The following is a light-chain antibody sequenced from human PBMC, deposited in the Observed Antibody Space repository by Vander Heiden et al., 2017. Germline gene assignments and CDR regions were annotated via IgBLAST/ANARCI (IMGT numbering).Light chain of an antibody. CDR3: QQYKNWPWT. CDR1: QSVSSN. Sequence: EIVMTQSAATLSVSPGERATLSCRASQSVSSNLAWYQQKPGQAPRLLIYGASTRATGIPARFSGSGYGTEFTLTISSLQSEDFAVYYCQQYKNWPWTFGQGTKVEIK. CDR2: GAS. V-gene: IGKV3-15*01. J-gene: IGKJ1*01.